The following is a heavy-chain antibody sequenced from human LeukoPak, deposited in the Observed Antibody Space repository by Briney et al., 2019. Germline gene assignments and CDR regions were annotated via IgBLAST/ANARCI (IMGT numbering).Heavy chain of an antibody. Sequence: ASVKVSCKASGYTFTGYYMHWVRQAPGQGLEWMGRINPNSGGTNYAQKFQGRVTMTRDTSISTAYMELSRLRSDPTAVNYCARGYSSRISQNWGQGSMVTVSS. D-gene: IGHD6-19*01. CDR2: INPNSGGT. V-gene: IGHV1-2*06. CDR3: ARGYSSRISQN. J-gene: IGHJ4*02. CDR1: GYTFTGYY.